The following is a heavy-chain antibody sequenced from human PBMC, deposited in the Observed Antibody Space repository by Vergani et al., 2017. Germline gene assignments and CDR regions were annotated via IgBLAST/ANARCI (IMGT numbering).Heavy chain of an antibody. CDR2: INHSGST. Sequence: QVQLQQWGAGLLKPSETLSLTCAVYGGYFSGYYWSWIRQPPGKGLEWIGEINHSGSTNYNPSLKSRVTISVDTSKNQFSLKLSSVTAADTAVYYCARAGHMRGKWELPARLRFDPWGQGSLVTVSS. CDR1: GGYFSGYY. J-gene: IGHJ5*02. V-gene: IGHV4-34*01. CDR3: ARAGHMRGKWELPARLRFDP. D-gene: IGHD1-26*01.